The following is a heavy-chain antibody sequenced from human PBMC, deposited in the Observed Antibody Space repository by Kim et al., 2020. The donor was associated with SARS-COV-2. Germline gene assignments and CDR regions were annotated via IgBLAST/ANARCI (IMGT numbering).Heavy chain of an antibody. V-gene: IGHV4-34*01. D-gene: IGHD3-22*01. CDR2: INHSGST. CDR1: GGSFSGYY. J-gene: IGHJ4*02. Sequence: SETLSLTCAVYGGSFSGYYWSWIRQPPGKGLEWIGEINHSGSTNYNPSLKSRVTISVDTSKNQFSLKLSSVTAADTAVYYCARGTGGSGYYSDYWGQGTLVTVSS. CDR3: ARGTGGSGYYSDY.